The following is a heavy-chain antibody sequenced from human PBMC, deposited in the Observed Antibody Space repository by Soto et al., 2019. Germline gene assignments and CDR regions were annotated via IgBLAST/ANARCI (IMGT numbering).Heavy chain of an antibody. CDR3: ARAPFKYSNQYYYYGMDV. D-gene: IGHD4-4*01. V-gene: IGHV1-69*13. Sequence: SVKVSCKASGGTFSSYAISWVRQAPGQGLEWMGGIIPIFGTANYAQKFQGRVTITADESTSTAYMELSSLRSEDTAVYYCARAPFKYSNQYYYYGMDVWGQGTTVTVSS. CDR1: GGTFSSYA. J-gene: IGHJ6*02. CDR2: IIPIFGTA.